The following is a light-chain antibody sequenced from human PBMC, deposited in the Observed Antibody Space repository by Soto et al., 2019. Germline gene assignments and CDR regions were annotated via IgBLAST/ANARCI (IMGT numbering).Light chain of an antibody. CDR3: QQYNGYGAWT. CDR1: QSSVCW. J-gene: IGKJ1*01. CDR2: KPC. V-gene: IGKV1-5*03. Sequence: DIQMTQSPSHLSAYVGHRVTITCRASQSSVCWLAWYQQKPGKVPKLQTYKPCTLESGDTSRFSGSASGTEVTLTISSVQPDEFANYYGQQYNGYGAWTFGQGTKVEIK.